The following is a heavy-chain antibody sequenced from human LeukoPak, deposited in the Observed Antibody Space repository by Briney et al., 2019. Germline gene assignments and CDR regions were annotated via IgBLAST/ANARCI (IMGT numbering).Heavy chain of an antibody. CDR3: ARASFNVVFGNWFDP. J-gene: IGHJ5*02. V-gene: IGHV4-34*01. CDR2: INHSGST. D-gene: IGHD2-8*01. CDR1: GGSLSGYY. Sequence: PSETLSLTCAVYGGSLSGYYWSWIRQPPGKGLEWIGEINHSGSTNYNPSLKSRVTISVDTSKNQFSLKLRSVTAADTAIYYCARASFNVVFGNWFDPWGQGTLVTVSS.